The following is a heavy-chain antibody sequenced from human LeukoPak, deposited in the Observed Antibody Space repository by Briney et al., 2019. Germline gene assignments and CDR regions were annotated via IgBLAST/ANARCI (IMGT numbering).Heavy chain of an antibody. CDR3: AREPTNWNDVGAGYDY. J-gene: IGHJ4*02. CDR1: GGSVSSGSYY. CDR2: IYYSGST. Sequence: PSETLSLTCTVSGGSVSSGSYYWSWIRQPPGKGLEWIGYIYYSGSTNYNPSLKSRVTISVDTSKNQFSLKLSSVTAADTAVYYCAREPTNWNDVGAGYDYWGQGTLVTVSS. V-gene: IGHV4-61*01. D-gene: IGHD1-1*01.